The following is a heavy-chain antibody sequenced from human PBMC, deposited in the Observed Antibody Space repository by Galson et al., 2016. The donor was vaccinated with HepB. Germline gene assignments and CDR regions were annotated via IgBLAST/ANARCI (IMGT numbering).Heavy chain of an antibody. J-gene: IGHJ6*02. CDR1: GYTLTDYY. CDR2: INPNSGGT. D-gene: IGHD3-10*01. V-gene: IGHV1-2*02. CDR3: ARVFTMVRGVTNTFYYYGLDV. Sequence: SVKVSCKASGYTLTDYYIHWVRQAPGQGLEWMGWINPNSGGTNYAQKFQGRVTMTRDTSISTAYMELSGLKSDDTAVYYCARVFTMVRGVTNTFYYYGLDVWGQGTTVTVSS.